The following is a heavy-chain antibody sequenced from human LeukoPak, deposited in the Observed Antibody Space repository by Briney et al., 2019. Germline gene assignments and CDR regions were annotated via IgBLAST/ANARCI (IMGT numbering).Heavy chain of an antibody. CDR1: GYSISSGYY. J-gene: IGHJ4*02. Sequence: PSETLPLTCTVSGYSISSGYYWGWIRQPPGKGLEWIGSIYHSGSTYYNPSLKSRVTISVDTSKNQFSLKLSSVTAADTAVYYCARDPSSYDYDSSGYGEGDWGQGTLVTVSS. D-gene: IGHD3-22*01. CDR3: ARDPSSYDYDSSGYGEGD. V-gene: IGHV4-38-2*02. CDR2: IYHSGST.